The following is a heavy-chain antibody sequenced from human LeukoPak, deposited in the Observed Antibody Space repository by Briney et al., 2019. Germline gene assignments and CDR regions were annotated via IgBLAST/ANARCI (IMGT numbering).Heavy chain of an antibody. CDR2: INPSGGST. J-gene: IGHJ5*02. CDR1: GYTFTSYY. V-gene: IGHV1-46*01. CDR3: ARSSSIPWLRSWFDP. Sequence: ASAKVSCRASGYTFTSYYMHWVRQAPGQGLEWMGIINPSGGSTSYAQKFQGRVTMTRDTSTSTVYMELSSLRSEDTAVYYCARSSSIPWLRSWFDPWGQGTLVTVSS. D-gene: IGHD5-12*01.